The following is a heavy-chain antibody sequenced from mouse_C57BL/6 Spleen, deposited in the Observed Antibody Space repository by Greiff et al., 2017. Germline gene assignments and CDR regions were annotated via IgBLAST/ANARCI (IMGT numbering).Heavy chain of an antibody. D-gene: IGHD2-4*01. CDR2: IYPSDSET. Sequence: QVQLQQPGAELVRPGSSVKLSCKASGYTFTSYWMDWVKQRPGQGLEWIGNIYPSDSETHYNQKFKDKATLTVDKSSSTAYMQLSSLTSEDSAVYYCARRYDYVGAMDYWGQGTSVTVSS. V-gene: IGHV1-61*01. CDR3: ARRYDYVGAMDY. J-gene: IGHJ4*01. CDR1: GYTFTSYW.